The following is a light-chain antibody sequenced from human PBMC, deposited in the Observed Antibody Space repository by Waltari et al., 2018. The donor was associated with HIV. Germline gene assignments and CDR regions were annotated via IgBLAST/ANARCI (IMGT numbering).Light chain of an antibody. Sequence: SVLTQPPSVSGAPGQRVTTPSPGRRPNIGAGYYVNWSQHLPGTAPKPLILTNSNRPSGVPDRFSGSKSGTSASLAITGLQADDEAHYYCQSYDSSLSDSVVFGGGTTLTVL. CDR3: QSYDSSLSDSVV. J-gene: IGLJ2*01. CDR1: RPNIGAGYY. CDR2: TNS. V-gene: IGLV1-40*01.